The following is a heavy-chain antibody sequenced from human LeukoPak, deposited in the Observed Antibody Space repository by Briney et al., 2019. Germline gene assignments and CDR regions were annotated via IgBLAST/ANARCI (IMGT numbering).Heavy chain of an antibody. D-gene: IGHD3-10*01. V-gene: IGHV3-74*01. CDR2: INSDGSST. CDR3: AKERRFGIFPYYYYMDV. J-gene: IGHJ6*03. Sequence: GGSLRLSCAASGFTFSSYWMHWVRQAPGKGLVWVSRINSDGSSTSYADSVKGRFTISRDNAKNTLYLQMNSLRAEDTAVYYCAKERRFGIFPYYYYMDVWGKGTTVTISS. CDR1: GFTFSSYW.